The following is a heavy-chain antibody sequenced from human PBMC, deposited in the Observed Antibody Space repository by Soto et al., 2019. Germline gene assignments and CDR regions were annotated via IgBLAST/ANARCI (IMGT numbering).Heavy chain of an antibody. CDR1: GGSISSYY. D-gene: IGHD3-3*01. Sequence: PSETLSLTCTVSGGSISSYYWSWIRQPAGKGLEWIGRIYTSGSTNYNPSLKSRVTMSVDTSKNQFSPKLSSVTAADTAVYYCARDLPQFGVVIRGFDPWGQGTLVTVSS. CDR2: IYTSGST. V-gene: IGHV4-4*07. CDR3: ARDLPQFGVVIRGFDP. J-gene: IGHJ5*02.